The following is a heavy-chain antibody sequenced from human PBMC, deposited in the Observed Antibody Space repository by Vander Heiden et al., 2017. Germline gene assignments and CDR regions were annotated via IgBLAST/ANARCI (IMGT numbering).Heavy chain of an antibody. D-gene: IGHD3-9*01. CDR1: GLPVSSNF. CDR3: ARVYYDSLTGYSQAFDI. J-gene: IGHJ3*02. CDR2: IYSGGNT. Sequence: EVHLEESGGGLIQPGGSLRLSCAASGLPVSSNFMTWVRQAPGKGLEWVSVIYSGGNTFYADSVRGRFTISRDTSKNTLFLQLSSLRADDTAVYYCARVYYDSLTGYSQAFDIWGQGTTVTVSS. V-gene: IGHV3-53*01.